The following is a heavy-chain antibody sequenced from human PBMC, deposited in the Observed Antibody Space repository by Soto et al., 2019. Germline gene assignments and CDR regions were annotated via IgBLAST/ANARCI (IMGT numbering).Heavy chain of an antibody. CDR3: ARGLILWFGELSPRGGDYYYMDV. D-gene: IGHD3-10*01. CDR2: INDSGNI. Sequence: QVQLQQFGAGLLKPSETLSLTCAVYGGSLSGYQWTWIRQTPGKGLEWIGKINDSGNINYNPSLKSLVTILVDTDNKQISLRLSSVTGADTAVYYCARGLILWFGELSPRGGDYYYMDVCGTGTSVTVSS. J-gene: IGHJ6*03. V-gene: IGHV4-34*01. CDR1: GGSLSGYQ.